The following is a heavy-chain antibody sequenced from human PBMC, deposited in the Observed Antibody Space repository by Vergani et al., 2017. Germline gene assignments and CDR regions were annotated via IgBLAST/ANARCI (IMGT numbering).Heavy chain of an antibody. CDR1: GYTFTSYG. CDR2: ISAYNGNT. J-gene: IGHJ6*03. D-gene: IGHD2-2*01. V-gene: IGHV1-18*01. CDR3: ARCVWYCSSTSCFKLELGYYYYMDV. Sequence: QVQLVQSGAEVKKPGASVKVSCKASGYTFTSYGISWVRQAPGQGLEWMGWISAYNGNTNYAQKLKGRVTMTTDTATSTAYMELRSLRSDDTAVYYCARCVWYCSSTSCFKLELGYYYYMDVWGKGTTVTVSS.